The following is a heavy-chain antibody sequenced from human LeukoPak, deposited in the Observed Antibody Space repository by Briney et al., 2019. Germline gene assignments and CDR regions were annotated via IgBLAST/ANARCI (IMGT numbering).Heavy chain of an antibody. V-gene: IGHV1-69*01. CDR2: IIPIFGTA. D-gene: IGHD6-19*01. CDR3: AKASGWSNYFDY. Sequence: GGTFSSYAISWVRQAPGQGLEWMGGIIPIFGTANYAQKFQGRVTITADESTSTAYMELSSLRSEDTAVYYCAKASGWSNYFDYWGQGTLVTVSS. CDR1: GGTFSSYA. J-gene: IGHJ4*02.